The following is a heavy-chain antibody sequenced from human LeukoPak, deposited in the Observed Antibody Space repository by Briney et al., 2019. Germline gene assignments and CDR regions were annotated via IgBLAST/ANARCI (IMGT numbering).Heavy chain of an antibody. J-gene: IGHJ4*02. CDR3: ARVLGYCSSTTCYLALDY. D-gene: IGHD2-2*01. V-gene: IGHV3-7*04. CDR2: IKHDGSEK. CDR1: GFTFSDYA. Sequence: GESLKISCAASGFTFSDYAMSWVRQAPGKGLEWVANIKHDGSEKYYLDSVKGRFTIARDNARNSLYLQMNSLRAEDTAVYYCARVLGYCSSTTCYLALDYWGQGTLVTVPS.